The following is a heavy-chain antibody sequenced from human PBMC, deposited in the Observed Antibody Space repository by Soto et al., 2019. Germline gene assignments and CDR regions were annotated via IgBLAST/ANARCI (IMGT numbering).Heavy chain of an antibody. D-gene: IGHD3-3*01. CDR3: ARGASHDFWSGYPPLDYYYAMDV. CDR1: GGTFSSYA. V-gene: IGHV1-69*13. CDR2: IIPIFGTA. Sequence: SVKVSCNASGGTFSSYAISWVRQAPGQGLEWMGGIIPIFGTANYAQKFQGRVTITADESTSTAYMELSSLRSEDTAVYYCARGASHDFWSGYPPLDYYYAMDVWGQGTTGTVSS. J-gene: IGHJ6*02.